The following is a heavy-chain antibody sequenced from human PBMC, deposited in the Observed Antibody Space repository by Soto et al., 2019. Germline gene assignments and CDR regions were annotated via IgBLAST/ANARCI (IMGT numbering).Heavy chain of an antibody. CDR2: IIPIFGTA. J-gene: IGHJ4*02. D-gene: IGHD2-15*01. CDR3: ATTPSCSGGSCYFH. V-gene: IGHV1-69*13. Sequence: ASVKVSFKASGGTFSSYAISWVRQAPGQGLEWMGGIIPIFGTANYAQKFQGRVTITADESTSTAYMELSSLRSEDTAVYYCATTPSCSGGSCYFHWGQGTLLTVSS. CDR1: GGTFSSYA.